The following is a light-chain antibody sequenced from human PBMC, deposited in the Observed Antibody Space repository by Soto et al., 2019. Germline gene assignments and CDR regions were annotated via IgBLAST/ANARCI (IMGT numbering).Light chain of an antibody. Sequence: DIQMTQSPSTLSASVGDRVTITCRASQSISSWLAWYQQRPGKAPRLLIYQASILESGVPSRFSGTGSGTDFTLTITSLQPDDFATYYCQQYESNKYTFGQGTKLEIK. CDR2: QAS. J-gene: IGKJ2*01. V-gene: IGKV1-5*03. CDR3: QQYESNKYT. CDR1: QSISSW.